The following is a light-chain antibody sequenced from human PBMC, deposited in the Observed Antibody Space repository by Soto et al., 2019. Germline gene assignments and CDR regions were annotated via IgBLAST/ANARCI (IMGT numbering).Light chain of an antibody. J-gene: IGLJ1*01. V-gene: IGLV2-14*01. CDR2: EVS. Sequence: QSVLTQPASVSGSPGQSITISCTVTSSDVGGYDYVSWYQLHPGKAPKLVVFEVSNRPSGVSYRFSGSKSGNTASLTISGLQAEDEADYFCSSYSISTAYLFGTGTKVTVL. CDR1: SSDVGGYDY. CDR3: SSYSISTAYL.